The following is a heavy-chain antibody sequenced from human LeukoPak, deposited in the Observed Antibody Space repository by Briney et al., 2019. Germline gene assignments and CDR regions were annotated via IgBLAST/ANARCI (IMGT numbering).Heavy chain of an antibody. V-gene: IGHV4-59*08. J-gene: IGHJ4*02. CDR3: ARHVWLQPFDY. CDR1: GGSMNSDY. CDR2: IYYSGST. Sequence: PSETLSLTCSVSGGSMNSDYWSWIRQSPGKGLEWIGYIYYSGSTNYNPSLKSRVTISVDTSKNQFSLKLSSVTAADTAVYYCARHVWLQPFDYWGQGTLVTVSS. D-gene: IGHD3-9*01.